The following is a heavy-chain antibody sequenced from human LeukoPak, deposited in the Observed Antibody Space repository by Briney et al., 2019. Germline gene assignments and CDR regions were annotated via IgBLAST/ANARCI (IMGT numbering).Heavy chain of an antibody. V-gene: IGHV1-3*01. CDR2: INAGNGNT. CDR1: GYTFTSYA. Sequence: GASVKVSCKASGYTFTSYAIHWVRQAPGQRLEWMGWINAGNGNTKYSQKFQGRVTITRDTSASTAYMELSSLRSEDTAVYYCARELISKNWFDPWGQGTLVTVSS. J-gene: IGHJ5*02. D-gene: IGHD2-8*01. CDR3: ARELISKNWFDP.